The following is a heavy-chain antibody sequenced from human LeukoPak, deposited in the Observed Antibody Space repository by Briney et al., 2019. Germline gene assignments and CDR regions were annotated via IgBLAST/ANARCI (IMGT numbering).Heavy chain of an antibody. CDR3: ARRGPGTPYSSGWYGAYTWFDP. V-gene: IGHV4-34*01. D-gene: IGHD6-19*01. CDR2: INHSGST. J-gene: IGHJ5*02. Sequence: PSETLSLTCAVYGGSFSGYYWSWIRQPPGKGLEWIGEINHSGSTNYNPSLKSRVTISVDTSKNQFSLKLSSVTAADTAVYYCARRGPGTPYSSGWYGAYTWFDPWGQGTLVTVSS. CDR1: GGSFSGYY.